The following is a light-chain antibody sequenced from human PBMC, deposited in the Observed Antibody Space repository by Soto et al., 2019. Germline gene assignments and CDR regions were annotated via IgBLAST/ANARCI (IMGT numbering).Light chain of an antibody. CDR1: QNIRSS. CDR3: QQYDIWPPYT. V-gene: IGKV3-15*01. Sequence: SEMSQSPASVSVSNGERHTLHCSASQNIRSSLAWYQQRPGQAPRLIIYDASTRATGIPPRFSGGGSGTEFTVTISSLQSEDFAIYYCQQYDIWPPYTLGQGTKVDIK. CDR2: DAS. J-gene: IGKJ2*01.